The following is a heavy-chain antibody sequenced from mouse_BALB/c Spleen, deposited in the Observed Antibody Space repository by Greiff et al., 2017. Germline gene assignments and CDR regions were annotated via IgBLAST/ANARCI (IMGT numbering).Heavy chain of an antibody. D-gene: IGHD1-1*01. Sequence: VQLQQSGPGLVKPSQSLSLTCTVTGYSITSDYAWNWIRQFPGNKLEWMGYISYSGSTSYNPSLKSRISITRDTSKNQFFLQLNSVTTEDTATYYCARKVEGHYGSSSYAMDYWGQGTSVTVSS. J-gene: IGHJ4*01. CDR1: GYSITSDYA. CDR2: ISYSGST. V-gene: IGHV3-2*02. CDR3: ARKVEGHYGSSSYAMDY.